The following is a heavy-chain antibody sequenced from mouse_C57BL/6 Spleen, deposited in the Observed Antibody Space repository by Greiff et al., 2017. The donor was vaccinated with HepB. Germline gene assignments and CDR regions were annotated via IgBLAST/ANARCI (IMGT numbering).Heavy chain of an antibody. CDR3: TRSDDGYYRYWFAY. Sequence: QVQLKESGAELVRPGASVTLSCKASGYTFTDYEMHWVKQTPVHGLEWIGAIDPETGGTAYNQKFKGKAILTADKSSSTAYMELRSLTSEDSAVYYCTRSDDGYYRYWFAYWGQGTLDTVSA. V-gene: IGHV1-15*01. CDR1: GYTFTDYE. CDR2: IDPETGGT. J-gene: IGHJ3*01. D-gene: IGHD2-3*01.